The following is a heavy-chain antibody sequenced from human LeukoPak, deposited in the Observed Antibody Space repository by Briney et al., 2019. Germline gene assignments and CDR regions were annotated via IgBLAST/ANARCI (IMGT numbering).Heavy chain of an antibody. V-gene: IGHV3-23*01. D-gene: IGHD3-3*01. CDR3: AEGGTIFGGFDP. J-gene: IGHJ5*02. Sequence: GGSLRLSCAASGFTFSSYAMSWVRQAPGKGLEWVSAISGSGGSTYYADSVKGRFTISRDNSKNTLYLQMNSLRAEDTAVYYCAEGGTIFGGFDPWGQGTLVTVSS. CDR1: GFTFSSYA. CDR2: ISGSGGST.